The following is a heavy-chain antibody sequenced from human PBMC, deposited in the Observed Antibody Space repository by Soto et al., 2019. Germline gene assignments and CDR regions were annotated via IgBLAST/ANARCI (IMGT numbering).Heavy chain of an antibody. CDR1: GGTFSSYT. V-gene: IGHV1-69*08. Sequence: QVQLVQSGAEVKKPGSSVKVSCKASGGTFSSYTISWVRQAPGQGLEWMGRIIPILGIANYAQKFQGRVTITADKSTSTDYMELSSLRSEDTAVYYCAREGVRGVIRGMDVWGQGTTVTVSS. D-gene: IGHD3-10*01. CDR2: IIPILGIA. CDR3: AREGVRGVIRGMDV. J-gene: IGHJ6*02.